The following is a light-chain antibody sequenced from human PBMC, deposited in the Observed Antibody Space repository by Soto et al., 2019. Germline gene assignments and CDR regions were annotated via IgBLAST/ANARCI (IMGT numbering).Light chain of an antibody. J-gene: IGKJ4*01. CDR1: QSVSSY. V-gene: IGKV3-20*01. CDR3: QQYGSSPGT. CDR2: DAS. Sequence: EIVLTQSPATLSLSPGERATLSCRASQSVSSYLAWYQQKPGQAPRLLIYDASNRATGIPARFSGSGSGTDFTLTISRLEPEDFAAYYCQQYGSSPGTFGGGTKVDIK.